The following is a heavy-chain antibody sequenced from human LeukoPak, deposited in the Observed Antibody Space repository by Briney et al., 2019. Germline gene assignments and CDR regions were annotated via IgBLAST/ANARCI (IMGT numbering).Heavy chain of an antibody. CDR1: GYTFTNNY. CDR2: IYPRDGST. CDR3: ARDQEGFDY. Sequence: ASVKVSCKASGYTFTNNYLHWVRQAPGQGLEWMGMIYPRDGSTSYAQNFQGRVTVTRDTSTATVHMELKGLRSEDTAVYYCARDQEGFDYWGQGTVVTVSS. J-gene: IGHJ4*02. V-gene: IGHV1-46*01.